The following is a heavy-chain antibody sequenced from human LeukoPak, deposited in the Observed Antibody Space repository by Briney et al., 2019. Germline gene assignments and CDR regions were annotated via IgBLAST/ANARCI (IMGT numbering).Heavy chain of an antibody. J-gene: IGHJ5*02. CDR2: ISAYNGNT. D-gene: IGHD3-10*01. CDR1: GYTFTSYG. V-gene: IGHV1-18*01. Sequence: GASVKVSCKASGYTFTSYGISWVRQAPGQGLEWMGWISAYNGNTNYAQKLQGRVTMTTDTSTSTAYMELSSLRSEDTAVYYCARDLAVRGVITLYWFDPWGQGTLVTVSS. CDR3: ARDLAVRGVITLYWFDP.